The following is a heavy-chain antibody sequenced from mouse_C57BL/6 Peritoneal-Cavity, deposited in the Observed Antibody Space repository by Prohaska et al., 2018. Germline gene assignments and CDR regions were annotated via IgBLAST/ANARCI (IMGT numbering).Heavy chain of an antibody. D-gene: IGHD2-3*01. Sequence: QMQLQESGPGLVKPSQSLFLTCSITGFPITSGYYWIWIRQSPGKPLEWMGYITHSGETFYNPSLQSPISITRETSKNQFVLQLNSVTTEDTAMYYCAGDSDGYWYFDVWGTGTTVTVSS. CDR3: AGDSDGYWYFDV. V-gene: IGHV12-3*01. CDR2: ITHSGET. J-gene: IGHJ1*03. CDR1: GFPITSGYY.